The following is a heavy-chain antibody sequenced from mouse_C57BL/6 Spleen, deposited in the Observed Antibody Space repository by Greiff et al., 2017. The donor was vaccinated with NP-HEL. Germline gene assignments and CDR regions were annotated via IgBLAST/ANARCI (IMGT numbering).Heavy chain of an antibody. CDR3: ASYYSNSLFAY. V-gene: IGHV1-81*01. Sequence: QVQLKESGAELARPGASVKLSCKASGYTFTSYGISWVKQRTGQGLEWIGEIYPRSGNTYYNEKFKGKATLTADKSSSTAYMELRSLTSEDSAVYFCASYYSNSLFAYWGQGTLVTVSA. CDR1: GYTFTSYG. J-gene: IGHJ3*01. CDR2: IYPRSGNT. D-gene: IGHD2-5*01.